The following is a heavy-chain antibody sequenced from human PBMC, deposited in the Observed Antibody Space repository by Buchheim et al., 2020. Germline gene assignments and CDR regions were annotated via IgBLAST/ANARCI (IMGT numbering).Heavy chain of an antibody. D-gene: IGHD3-10*02. J-gene: IGHJ6*02. CDR3: ARDLGSGSYFRKRHYGMDV. V-gene: IGHV1-2*04. CDR1: GYTFTGYY. Sequence: QVQLVQSGAEVKKPGASVKVSCKASGYTFTGYYMHWVRQAPGQGLEWMGWYNPNSGGTNYAQKFQGWVTMTRDTSISTVYLELSRLRSDDTAVYYCARDLGSGSYFRKRHYGMDVWGQGTT. CDR2: YNPNSGGT.